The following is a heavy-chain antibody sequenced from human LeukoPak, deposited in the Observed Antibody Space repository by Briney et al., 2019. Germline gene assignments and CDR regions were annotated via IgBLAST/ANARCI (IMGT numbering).Heavy chain of an antibody. CDR1: GGSISSGSYY. J-gene: IGHJ6*02. CDR2: IYTSGST. V-gene: IGHV4-61*02. CDR3: ARGRGYYYYGMDV. Sequence: SGTLSLTCTVSGGSISSGSYYWSWIRQPAGKGLEWIGRIYTSGSTNYNPSLKSRVTISVDTSKNQFSLKLSSVTAADTAVYYCARGRGYYYYGMDVWGQGTTVTVSS.